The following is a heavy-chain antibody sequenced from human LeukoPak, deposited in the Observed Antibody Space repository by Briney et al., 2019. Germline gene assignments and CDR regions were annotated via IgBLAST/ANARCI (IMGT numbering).Heavy chain of an antibody. V-gene: IGHV3-30*02. CDR2: IHYDGNNK. CDR3: VKDHCSSTTCSNLFDP. D-gene: IGHD2-2*01. Sequence: PGGSLRLSCAASGFTFSNYGMHWVRQAPGKGLEWVTFIHYDGNNKIYADSVKDRFTISRDNSKNTLYLEMNSLRADDTAVYYCVKDHCSSTTCSNLFDPWGQGTPVTVSS. J-gene: IGHJ5*02. CDR1: GFTFSNYG.